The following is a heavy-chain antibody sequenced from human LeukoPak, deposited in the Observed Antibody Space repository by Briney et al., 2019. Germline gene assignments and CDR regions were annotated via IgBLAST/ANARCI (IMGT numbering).Heavy chain of an antibody. Sequence: GGSLRLSCAASGFTFSSYAMHWVRQAPGKGLEWVAVISYDGSNKYYADSVKGRFTISRDNSKNTLYLQMNSLRAEDTAVYYCAKEDLRSANWKLFDYWGQGTLVTVSS. V-gene: IGHV3-30-3*01. CDR2: ISYDGSNK. J-gene: IGHJ4*02. CDR3: AKEDLRSANWKLFDY. D-gene: IGHD1-1*01. CDR1: GFTFSSYA.